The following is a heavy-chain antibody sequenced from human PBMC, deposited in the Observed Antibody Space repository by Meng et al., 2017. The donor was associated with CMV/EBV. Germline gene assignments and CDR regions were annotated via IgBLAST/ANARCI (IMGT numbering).Heavy chain of an antibody. V-gene: IGHV3-48*03. CDR2: INRGDSVI. Sequence: GGSLRLSCSSSTFTLSNHDMNWVRQAPGKGLEWLSHINRGDSVIAYADSVRGRFTISRDIAKNSLYLQMNSLRVEDTALYYCTKDQGISGYSMDVWGQGTTVNVSS. J-gene: IGHJ6*02. CDR1: TFTLSNHD. D-gene: IGHD3-3*01. CDR3: TKDQGISGYSMDV.